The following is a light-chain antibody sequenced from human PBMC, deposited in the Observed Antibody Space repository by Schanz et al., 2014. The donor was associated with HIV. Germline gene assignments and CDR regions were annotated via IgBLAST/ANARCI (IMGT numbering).Light chain of an antibody. Sequence: DIQMTQSPSTLSAAVGDRVTITCRASENIGKWLTWYQQKPGKAPNLLIYQASILRGGVPSRFSGSGSGTDFTLTIINLQPEDSGTYYCHQYATTSWTFGQGTKVEVK. CDR2: QAS. CDR1: ENIGKW. J-gene: IGKJ1*01. V-gene: IGKV1-5*03. CDR3: HQYATTSWT.